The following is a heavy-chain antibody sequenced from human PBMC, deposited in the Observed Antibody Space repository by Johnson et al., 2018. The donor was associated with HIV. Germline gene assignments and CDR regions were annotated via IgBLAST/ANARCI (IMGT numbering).Heavy chain of an antibody. V-gene: IGHV3-66*01. J-gene: IGHJ3*02. Sequence: VHLVESGGGLVQPGGSLRLSCAASGFTVTTKYMSWVRQAPGKGLECVSVIYSGGSTYYADSVKGRFTISRDNSKNTLYLQMNSLRAEDTAVYYCAREELEPDVFDIWGQGTMVTVSS. CDR1: GFTVTTKY. CDR3: AREELEPDVFDI. D-gene: IGHD1-1*01. CDR2: IYSGGST.